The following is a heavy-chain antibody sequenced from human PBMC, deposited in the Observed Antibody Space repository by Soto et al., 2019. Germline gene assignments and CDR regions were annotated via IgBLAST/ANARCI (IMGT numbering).Heavy chain of an antibody. V-gene: IGHV4-59*01. D-gene: IGHD4-4*01. J-gene: IGHJ4*02. Sequence: QVQLQESGPGLVKPSETLSLTCTVSGDSMSSYYWSWIRQPPGKGLEWIGYIYYSGSTTYNPSLRSRVTMSVDTSKNQFSLRLRSVTAADTAVYYCARAKSNYQTFDHWGQGSQVTVSS. CDR2: IYYSGST. CDR1: GDSMSSYY. CDR3: ARAKSNYQTFDH.